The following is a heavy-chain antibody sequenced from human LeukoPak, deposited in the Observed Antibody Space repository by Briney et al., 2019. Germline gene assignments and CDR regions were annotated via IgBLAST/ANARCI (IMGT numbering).Heavy chain of an antibody. V-gene: IGHV4-4*07. CDR2: IYTSGST. J-gene: IGHJ6*03. Sequence: PSETLSLTCTVSGGSISSYYWSWIRQPAGKGLEWIGRIYTSGSTNYNPSLKSRVTMSVDTSKNQFSLKLSSVTAADTAVYYCARDQPYDFWSGVYYYYMDVWGKGTTVTVSS. CDR1: GGSISSYY. CDR3: ARDQPYDFWSGVYYYYMDV. D-gene: IGHD3-3*01.